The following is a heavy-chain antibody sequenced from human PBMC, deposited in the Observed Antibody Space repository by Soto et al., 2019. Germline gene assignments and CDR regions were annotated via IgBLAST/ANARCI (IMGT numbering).Heavy chain of an antibody. V-gene: IGHV3-30*18. Sequence: GGSLRLSCAVSGFTFNSYGMHWVRQAPGKGPEWVAVISHDGANKYFVDSVKGRFIISRDNSKNTLYLEMNSLRAEDTAVYYCAKAIGGRPYYFDLWGQGSLVTVSS. CDR1: GFTFNSYG. CDR3: AKAIGGRPYYFDL. D-gene: IGHD3-10*01. J-gene: IGHJ4*02. CDR2: ISHDGANK.